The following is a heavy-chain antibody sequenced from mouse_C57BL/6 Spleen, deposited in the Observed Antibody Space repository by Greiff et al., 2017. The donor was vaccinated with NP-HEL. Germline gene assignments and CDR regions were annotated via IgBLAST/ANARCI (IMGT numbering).Heavy chain of an antibody. CDR2: IDPSDSYT. D-gene: IGHD1-1*01. J-gene: IGHJ4*01. V-gene: IGHV1-50*01. CDR3: ARGTTPSAMDY. Sequence: QVQLQQPGAELVKPGASVKLSCKASGYTFTSYWMQWVKQRPGQGLEWIGEIDPSDSYTNYNQKFKGKATLTVDTSSSTAYMQLSSLTSEDSAVYYCARGTTPSAMDYWGQGTSVTVSS. CDR1: GYTFTSYW.